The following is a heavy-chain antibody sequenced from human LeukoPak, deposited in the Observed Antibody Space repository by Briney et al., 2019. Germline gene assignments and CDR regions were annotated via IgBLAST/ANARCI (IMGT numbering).Heavy chain of an antibody. D-gene: IGHD2-8*01. J-gene: IGHJ4*02. V-gene: IGHV3-23*01. CDR3: AKDVCTSPRCLLYFDS. Sequence: GGSLRLSCTTSRFAFSNYAMNWVRQAPGKGPEWVSGISGFNTYYADSVKGRVTIFRDNSKNVLYLQMDRLRAEDTAVYSCAKDVCTSPRCLLYFDSWGQGTLVTVPS. CDR1: RFAFSNYA. CDR2: ISGFNT.